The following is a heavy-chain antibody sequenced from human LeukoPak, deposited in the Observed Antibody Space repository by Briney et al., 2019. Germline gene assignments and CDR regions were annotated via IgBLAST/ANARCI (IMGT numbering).Heavy chain of an antibody. CDR2: ISSSSSYI. J-gene: IGHJ4*02. CDR1: GFTFSSYS. CDR3: ARDRLPTLFSSGWYYNY. D-gene: IGHD6-19*01. V-gene: IGHV3-21*01. Sequence: AGGSLRLSCAASGFTFSSYSMTWVRQAPGKGLEWVSSISSSSSYIYYADSVKGRFTISRDNAKNSLYLQMNSLRAEDTAVYYCARDRLPTLFSSGWYYNYWGQGTLVTVSS.